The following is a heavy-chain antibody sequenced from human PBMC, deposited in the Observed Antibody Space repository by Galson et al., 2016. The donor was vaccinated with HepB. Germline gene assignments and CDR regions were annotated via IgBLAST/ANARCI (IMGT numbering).Heavy chain of an antibody. J-gene: IGHJ5*02. Sequence: SLRLSCATSGFTFSTYGMTWVRQAPGKGLEWVSSISGSGGPTYYADSVKGRLIISRDNSRNTLQLQMNSLRAEDTALYYCAKDRSFTTMVRGVMGWFAPWGQGTLVTVSS. CDR3: AKDRSFTTMVRGVMGWFAP. CDR2: ISGSGGPT. V-gene: IGHV3-23*01. D-gene: IGHD3-10*01. CDR1: GFTFSTYG.